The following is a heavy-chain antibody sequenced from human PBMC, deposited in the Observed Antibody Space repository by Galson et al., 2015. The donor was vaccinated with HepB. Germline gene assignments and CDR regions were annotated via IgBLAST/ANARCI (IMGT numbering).Heavy chain of an antibody. Sequence: ETLSLTCTVSGYSISSGYYWGWIRQPPGKGLEWIGYIYYSGSTNYNPSLKSRVTISVDTSKNQFSLKLSSVTAADTAVYYCARNYYDSSGYLYYFDYWGQGTLVTVSS. D-gene: IGHD3-22*01. CDR3: ARNYYDSSGYLYYFDY. CDR1: GYSISSGYY. V-gene: IGHV4-38-2*02. J-gene: IGHJ4*02. CDR2: IYYSGST.